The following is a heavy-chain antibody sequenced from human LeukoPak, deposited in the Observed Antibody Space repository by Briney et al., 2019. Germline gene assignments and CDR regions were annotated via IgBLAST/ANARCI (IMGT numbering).Heavy chain of an antibody. CDR2: ISGSGGST. CDR3: AKDYYGSGSYFLEYFQH. J-gene: IGHJ1*01. CDR1: GFTFSDYA. V-gene: IGHV3-23*01. Sequence: GGSLRLSCAASGFTFSDYAMSCVRQAPGKGLEWVSSISGSGGSTYYADSVKGRFTISRDNSKNTLYLQMSSLRAEDTAIYYCAKDYYGSGSYFLEYFQHWGQGTLVTVSS. D-gene: IGHD3-10*01.